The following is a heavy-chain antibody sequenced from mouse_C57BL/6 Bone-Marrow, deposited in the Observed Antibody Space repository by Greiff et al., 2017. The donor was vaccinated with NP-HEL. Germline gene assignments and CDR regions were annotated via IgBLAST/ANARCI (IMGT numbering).Heavy chain of an antibody. CDR3: ARWGYYGFAY. D-gene: IGHD1-1*01. J-gene: IGHJ3*01. CDR2: IRNKANGYTT. V-gene: IGHV7-3*01. Sequence: EVQVVESGGGLVQPGGSLSLSCAASGFTFTDYYMSWVRQPPGKALEWLGFIRNKANGYTTEYSASVKGRFTISRDNSKSILYLQMNALIAEDSATYYCARWGYYGFAYWGQGTLVTVSA. CDR1: GFTFTDYY.